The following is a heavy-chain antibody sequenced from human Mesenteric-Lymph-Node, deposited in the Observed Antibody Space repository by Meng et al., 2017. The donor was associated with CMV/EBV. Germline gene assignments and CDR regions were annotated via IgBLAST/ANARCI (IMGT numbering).Heavy chain of an antibody. Sequence: QLQLQESGPGLVQPSDTLSLSCIVSGDSISNSTYYWTWIRQPPGKGLEWIGSVHHSGTTYYNPSLKGRLTISVDTSANLFSLRLTTVTAADTATYYCARRGNYDSDYSEYWGQGTLVTVSS. CDR2: VHHSGTT. CDR1: GDSISNSTYY. J-gene: IGHJ4*02. D-gene: IGHD3-22*01. V-gene: IGHV4-39*01. CDR3: ARRGNYDSDYSEY.